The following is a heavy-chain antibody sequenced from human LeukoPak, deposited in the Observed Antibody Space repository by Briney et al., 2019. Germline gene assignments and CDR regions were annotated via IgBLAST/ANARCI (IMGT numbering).Heavy chain of an antibody. CDR3: ARARKARSGTPLSAFDI. CDR2: IYYSGST. J-gene: IGHJ3*02. V-gene: IGHV4-30-4*08. Sequence: PSETLSLTCAVSGVSIRSAGYSYYWIRQPPGKGLEWIGYIYYSGSTYYNPSLKSRVTISVDTSKNQFSLKLSSVTAADTAVYYCARARKARSGTPLSAFDIWGQGTMVTVSS. D-gene: IGHD1-26*01. CDR1: GVSIRSAGYS.